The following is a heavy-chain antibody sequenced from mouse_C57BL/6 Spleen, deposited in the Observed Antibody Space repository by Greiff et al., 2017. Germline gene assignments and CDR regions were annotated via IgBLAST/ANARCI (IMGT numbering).Heavy chain of an antibody. CDR1: GFSLTSSG. D-gene: IGHD2-1*01. Sequence: QVQLQQSGPGLVQPSQSLSITCTVSGFSLTSSGVHWVRQSPGKGLEWLGVIWSGGSTDYNAAFISRLSISKDNAKSQVFFKKNSLRADDTAIYYCARGGCGNYGDVFAYWGQGTLVTVSA. CDR2: IWSGGST. J-gene: IGHJ3*01. V-gene: IGHV2-2*01. CDR3: ARGGCGNYGDVFAY.